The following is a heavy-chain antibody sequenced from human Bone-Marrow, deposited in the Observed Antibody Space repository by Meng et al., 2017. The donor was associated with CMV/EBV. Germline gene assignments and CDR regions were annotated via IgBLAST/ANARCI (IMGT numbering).Heavy chain of an antibody. CDR2: ISSDGTNE. J-gene: IGHJ4*02. Sequence: GESLKISCVASGFIFSTNVMHWVRQAPGKGLEWVAVISSDGTNEFYADSVKGRFTISRDNSKNTLYLQMDSLRVNDTAVYYCARAMMVVVIGSASDYWGQGTLVTVSS. CDR1: GFIFSTNV. D-gene: IGHD3-22*01. V-gene: IGHV3-30*04. CDR3: ARAMMVVVIGSASDY.